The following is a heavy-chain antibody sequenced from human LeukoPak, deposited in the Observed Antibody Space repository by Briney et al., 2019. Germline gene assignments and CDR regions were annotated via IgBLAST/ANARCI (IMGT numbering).Heavy chain of an antibody. D-gene: IGHD5-18*01. V-gene: IGHV3-48*03. CDR1: GFTFSSYE. CDR3: ARAGGYSYGYSYYYYYYMDV. Sequence: GGSLRLSCAASGFTFSSYEMNWVRQAPGKGLEWVSYISSSGSTIYYADSVKGRFTISRDNAKNSLYLQMNSLRAEDTAVYYCARAGGYSYGYSYYYYYYMDVWGKGTTVTISS. J-gene: IGHJ6*03. CDR2: ISSSGSTI.